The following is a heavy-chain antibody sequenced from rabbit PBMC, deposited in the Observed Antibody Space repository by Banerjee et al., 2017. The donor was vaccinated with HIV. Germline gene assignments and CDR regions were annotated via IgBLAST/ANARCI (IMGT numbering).Heavy chain of an antibody. J-gene: IGHJ4*01. CDR3: ARDLAGVIGWNFNL. D-gene: IGHD4-1*01. CDR2: ISAGSSGTT. Sequence: QEQLEESGGGLVKPEGSLTLTCTASGFSFSYKYVMCWVRQAPGKGLEWIGCISAGSSGTTYYASWAKGRITISKTSSTTVTLQMTSLTAADTATYFCARDLAGVIGWNFNLWGPGTMVTVS. V-gene: IGHV1S45*01. CDR1: GFSFSYKYV.